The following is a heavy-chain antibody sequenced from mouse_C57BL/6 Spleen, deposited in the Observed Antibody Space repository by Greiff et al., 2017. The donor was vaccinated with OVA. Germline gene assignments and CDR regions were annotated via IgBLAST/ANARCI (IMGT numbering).Heavy chain of an antibody. CDR2: IYPGDGDT. Sequence: VQLVASGPELVKPGASVKISCKASGYAFSSSWMNWVKQRPGKGLEWIGRIYPGDGDTNYNGKIKGKATLTAAKSSSTAYMQLSSLTSEDSAVYFCFYYDYDGFAYWGQGTLVTVSA. D-gene: IGHD2-4*01. CDR3: FYYDYDGFAY. CDR1: GYAFSSSW. V-gene: IGHV1-82*01. J-gene: IGHJ3*01.